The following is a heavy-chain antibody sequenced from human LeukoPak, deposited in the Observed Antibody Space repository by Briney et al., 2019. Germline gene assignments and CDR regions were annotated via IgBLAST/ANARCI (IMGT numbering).Heavy chain of an antibody. Sequence: PGGSLKPPLAPPGFTLRSISLSGVRQAPGKGLGWVSVIYSGGSRYYAVCVKGRCTISRDNSKNTLYLQMNSLRAEDTAVYYCARESNESSGWEALVIWGQGTMVTVFS. CDR3: ARESNESSGWEALVI. CDR1: GFTLRSIS. J-gene: IGHJ3*02. D-gene: IGHD3-22*01. CDR2: IYSGGSR. V-gene: IGHV3-53*01.